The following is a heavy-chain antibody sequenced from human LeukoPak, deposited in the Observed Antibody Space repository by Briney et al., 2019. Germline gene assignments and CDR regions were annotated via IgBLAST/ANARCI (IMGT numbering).Heavy chain of an antibody. Sequence: ASVKVSCKASGYTFTSYGISWVRQAPGHGLEWMGWISAYNGNTNYAQKLQGRVTMTTDTSTSTVYMELRSLRSDDTAVYYCARDHLTTNPGYWGQGTLVTVSS. J-gene: IGHJ4*02. D-gene: IGHD4/OR15-4a*01. CDR2: ISAYNGNT. CDR1: GYTFTSYG. CDR3: ARDHLTTNPGY. V-gene: IGHV1-18*01.